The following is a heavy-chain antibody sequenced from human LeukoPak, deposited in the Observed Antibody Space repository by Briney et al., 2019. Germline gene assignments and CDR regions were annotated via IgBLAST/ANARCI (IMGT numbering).Heavy chain of an antibody. V-gene: IGHV4-34*01. CDR1: GGSFSGFY. D-gene: IGHD3-3*01. CDR3: ARGNFLEWLLYRCDWFDP. J-gene: IGHJ5*02. CDR2: INHSGST. Sequence: SETLTLTCAVYGGSFSGFYWSWIRQPPGKGLEWIGEINHSGSTNYNPSLKSRVTISVDTSKNQFSLKLSSVTAADTAVYYCARGNFLEWLLYRCDWFDPWGQGTLVTVSS.